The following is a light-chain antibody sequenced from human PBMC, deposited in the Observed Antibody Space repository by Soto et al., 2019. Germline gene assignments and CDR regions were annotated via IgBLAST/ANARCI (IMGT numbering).Light chain of an antibody. V-gene: IGKV1-5*01. CDR2: DAS. CDR3: QQYNSYSSP. J-gene: IGKJ1*01. CDR1: QSISTW. Sequence: DIQMTQSPSTLSASVGDRVTITCRASQSISTWLAWYQQKPGKAPKLLIYDASSLESGVPSRFSGSGFGKEFTLTISSLQPDDFATYYCQQYNSYSSPFGQGTKVDIK.